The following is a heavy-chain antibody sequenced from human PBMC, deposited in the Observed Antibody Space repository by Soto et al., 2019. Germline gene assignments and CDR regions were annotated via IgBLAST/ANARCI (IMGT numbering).Heavy chain of an antibody. D-gene: IGHD6-13*01. CDR2: ISAYNGGT. J-gene: IGHJ6*02. V-gene: IGHV1-18*01. Sequence: ASVKVSCKASGYTFTSYGISWVRQAPGQGLEWMGWISAYNGGTNYAQKFQGWVTMTRDTSISTAYMELSRLRSDDTAVYYCARDGWDSSSWYAAGYYYYYGMDVWGQGTTVTVSS. CDR3: ARDGWDSSSWYAAGYYYYYGMDV. CDR1: GYTFTSYG.